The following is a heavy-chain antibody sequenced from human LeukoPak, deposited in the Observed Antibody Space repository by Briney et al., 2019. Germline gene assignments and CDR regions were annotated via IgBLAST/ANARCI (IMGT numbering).Heavy chain of an antibody. Sequence: GGSLRLSCAASGFTFSTYWMSWVRQVPGKGLEWVANIKQDGTEKHYVDSVKGRFTISRDNAKNSLYLQMNSLRAEDTAVYYCARDRESSGYYYWGQGTLVTVSS. J-gene: IGHJ4*02. CDR2: IKQDGTEK. D-gene: IGHD3-22*01. CDR3: ARDRESSGYYY. V-gene: IGHV3-7*01. CDR1: GFTFSTYW.